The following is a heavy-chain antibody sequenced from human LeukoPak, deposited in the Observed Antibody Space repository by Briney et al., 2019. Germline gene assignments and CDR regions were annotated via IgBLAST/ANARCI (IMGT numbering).Heavy chain of an antibody. CDR1: GYTFTSYG. D-gene: IGHD2-2*01. CDR3: ARDGIPIVVVPAAMSSSSVGYTNWFDP. J-gene: IGHJ5*02. CDR2: ISAYNGNT. V-gene: IGHV1-18*01. Sequence: ASVKVSCKASGYTFTSYGISWVRQAPGQGLEWMGWISAYNGNTNYAQKLQGRVTMTTDTSTSTAYMELRSLRSDDTAVYYCARDGIPIVVVPAAMSSSSVGYTNWFDPWGQGTLVTVSS.